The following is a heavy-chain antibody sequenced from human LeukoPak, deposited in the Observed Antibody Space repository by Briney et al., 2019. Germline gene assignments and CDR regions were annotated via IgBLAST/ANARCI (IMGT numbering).Heavy chain of an antibody. D-gene: IGHD3-22*01. Sequence: PSETLSLTCTVSGGSISSYYWNWIRQPPGKGLEWIGYIYYSGSTNYNPSLKSRVTISVDTSKNQFSLKLSSVTAADTAVYYCARHGHYYDSSGYTEIDYWGQRTLVTVSS. J-gene: IGHJ4*02. CDR1: GGSISSYY. CDR3: ARHGHYYDSSGYTEIDY. CDR2: IYYSGST. V-gene: IGHV4-59*08.